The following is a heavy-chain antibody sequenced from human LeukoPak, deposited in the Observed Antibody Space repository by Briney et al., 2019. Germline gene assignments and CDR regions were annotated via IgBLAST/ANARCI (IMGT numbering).Heavy chain of an antibody. CDR3: ARGQKTAFDY. CDR1: GDSVSSNIAA. D-gene: IGHD2-21*02. J-gene: IGHJ4*02. CDR2: TYYRSKWYN. V-gene: IGHV6-1*01. Sequence: SQTLSLTCAISGDSVSSNIAAWNWIRQSPSRGLEWLGRTYYRSKWYNDYAPSVRSRITVNLDTSKMELSLQLKSVTPEDTAVYYCARGQKTAFDYWGQGTLVTVSS.